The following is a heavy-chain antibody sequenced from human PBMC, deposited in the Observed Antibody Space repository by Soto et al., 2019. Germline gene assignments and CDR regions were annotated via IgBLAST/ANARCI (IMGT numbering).Heavy chain of an antibody. CDR1: GFTFSDYY. CDR3: ARDGTSEDFWSGYYYYYYGMDV. CDR2: ISSSGSTI. J-gene: IGHJ6*02. V-gene: IGHV3-11*01. Sequence: QVQLVESGGGLVKPGGSLRLSCAASGFTFSDYYMSWIRQAPGKGLEWVSYISSSGSTIYYADSVKGRFTISRDNAKNSLYLQMNSLRAEDTAVYYCARDGTSEDFWSGYYYYYYGMDVWGQGTTVTVSS. D-gene: IGHD3-3*01.